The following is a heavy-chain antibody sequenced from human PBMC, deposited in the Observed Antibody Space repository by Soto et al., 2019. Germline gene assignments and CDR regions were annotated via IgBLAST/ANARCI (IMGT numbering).Heavy chain of an antibody. V-gene: IGHV3-23*01. D-gene: IGHD6-6*01. CDR2: ISGSGGST. J-gene: IGHJ4*02. CDR3: AKDKGAYSSSYFDY. Sequence: EVQLLESGGGLVQPGGSLRLSCAASGFTFSSYAMSWVRQPPGKALEWVSAISGSGGSTYYADSVKGLFTISRDNSKNTLYLQMNSLRAEDTAVYYCAKDKGAYSSSYFDYWGQGTLVTVSA. CDR1: GFTFSSYA.